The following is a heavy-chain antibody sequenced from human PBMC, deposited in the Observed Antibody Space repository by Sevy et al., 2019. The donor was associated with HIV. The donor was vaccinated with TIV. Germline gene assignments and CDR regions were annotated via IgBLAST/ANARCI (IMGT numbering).Heavy chain of an antibody. Sequence: ASVKFSCKASGYTFTSYGISWVRQAPGQGLEWMGWISAYNGNTNYAQKLQGRVTMTTDTSTSTAYMELRSLRSDDTAVDYCARTAYYYGSGSYYNDAFDIWGQGTMVTVSS. V-gene: IGHV1-18*01. CDR2: ISAYNGNT. CDR3: ARTAYYYGSGSYYNDAFDI. J-gene: IGHJ3*02. D-gene: IGHD3-10*01. CDR1: GYTFTSYG.